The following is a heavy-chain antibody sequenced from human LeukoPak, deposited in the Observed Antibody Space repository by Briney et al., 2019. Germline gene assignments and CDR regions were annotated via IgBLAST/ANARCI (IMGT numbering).Heavy chain of an antibody. Sequence: ASVKVSCKASGYTFTDYLTHWVRQAPGQGPEWMGWIIPKGGGTKYAQKFQDRVTMTRDTSINTAYMELSGLRPDDTAVYYCARVPRPRDPTSSAAHQPFDYWGQGTLVIVSS. CDR1: GYTFTDYL. CDR2: IIPKGGGT. D-gene: IGHD2-2*01. V-gene: IGHV1-2*02. J-gene: IGHJ4*02. CDR3: ARVPRPRDPTSSAAHQPFDY.